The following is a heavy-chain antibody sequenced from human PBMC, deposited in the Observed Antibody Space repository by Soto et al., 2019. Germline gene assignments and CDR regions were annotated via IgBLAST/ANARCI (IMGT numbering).Heavy chain of an antibody. V-gene: IGHV3-30*18. CDR2: ISYDGINK. J-gene: IGHJ4*02. D-gene: IGHD2-8*01. CDR3: AKLYTNGHDY. CDR1: GFTFSSYG. Sequence: PGGSLRLSGAASGFTFSSYGIHWVRQVPGKGLEWVAVISYDGINKYYADSVKGRFTISRDNSKNTLYLQMNSLRAEETAVYYCAKLYTNGHDYWGQGTLVTVSS.